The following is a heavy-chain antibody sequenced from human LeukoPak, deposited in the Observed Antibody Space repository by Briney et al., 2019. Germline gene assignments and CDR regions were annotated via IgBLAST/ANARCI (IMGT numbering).Heavy chain of an antibody. J-gene: IGHJ4*02. CDR3: ARRYTNLVFFDY. CDR2: IYPGDSDT. V-gene: IGHV5-51*01. CDR1: GYTFATYW. D-gene: IGHD3-16*02. Sequence: GESLKISCKGSGYTFATYWIGWVRQMPGKGLEWMGLIYPGDSDTRYSPSFQGQVTISADKSISTAYLQWNSLKASDTAMYYCARRYTNLVFFDYWGQGTLVTVSS.